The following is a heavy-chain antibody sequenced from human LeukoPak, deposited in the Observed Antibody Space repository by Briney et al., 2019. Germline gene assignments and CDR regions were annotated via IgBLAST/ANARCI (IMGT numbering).Heavy chain of an antibody. D-gene: IGHD3-22*01. J-gene: IGHJ4*02. CDR1: GFTFSSYS. CDR2: ISSSSSTI. CDR3: ARDRDYYDSSGYFDY. V-gene: IGHV3-48*01. Sequence: PGGSLRLSCAASGFTFSSYSMNWVRQAPGKGLEWVSYISSSSSTIYYAASVKGPFTISRDNAKNSLYLQMNSLRAEDTAVYYCARDRDYYDSSGYFDYWGQGTLVTVSS.